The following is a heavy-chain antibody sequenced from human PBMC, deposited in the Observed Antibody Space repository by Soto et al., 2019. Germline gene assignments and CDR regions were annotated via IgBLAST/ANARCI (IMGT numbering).Heavy chain of an antibody. Sequence: SQTLSLTCAISGDSVSSNSAAWNWIRQSPSRGLEWLGRTYYRSKWYNDYAVSVKSRITINPDTSKNQFSLQLNSVTPEDTAVYYCARGNPGQQLTTYNWFDPWGQGTLVTVSS. CDR1: GDSVSSNSAA. D-gene: IGHD6-13*01. CDR2: TYYRSKWYN. V-gene: IGHV6-1*01. J-gene: IGHJ5*02. CDR3: ARGNPGQQLTTYNWFDP.